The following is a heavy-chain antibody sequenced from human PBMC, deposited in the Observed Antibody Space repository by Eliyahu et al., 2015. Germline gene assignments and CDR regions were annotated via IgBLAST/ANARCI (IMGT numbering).Heavy chain of an antibody. CDR1: GGSVTSYY. D-gene: IGHD7-27*01. J-gene: IGHJ4*02. Sequence: LVKPSETLSLTCTVSGGSVTSYYWSWIRQPPGKGLEWIGYINKGGSTNYNPSLKSRLTISLDTSKNQFSLNVNSVTAADTAVYYCAREFWGSLDFWGQGILVTVSS. CDR2: INKGGST. V-gene: IGHV4-59*02. CDR3: AREFWGSLDF.